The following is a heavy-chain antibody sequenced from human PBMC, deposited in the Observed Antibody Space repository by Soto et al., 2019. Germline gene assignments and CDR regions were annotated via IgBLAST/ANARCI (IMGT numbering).Heavy chain of an antibody. CDR3: ARHRYFDFWSGSDLYFDY. J-gene: IGHJ4*02. CDR2: IYYSGST. CDR1: GGSISSSSYY. V-gene: IGHV4-39*01. D-gene: IGHD3-3*01. Sequence: SETLSLTCTVSGGSISSSSYYWGWIRQPPGKGLEWIGSIYYSGSTYYNPSLKSRVTISVDTSKNQFSLKLSSVTAADTAVYYCARHRYFDFWSGSDLYFDYWGQGTLVTVSS.